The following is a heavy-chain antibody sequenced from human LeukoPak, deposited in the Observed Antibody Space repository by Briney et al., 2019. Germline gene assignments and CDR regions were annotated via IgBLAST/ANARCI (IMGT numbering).Heavy chain of an antibody. V-gene: IGHV3-15*01. Sequence: GSLRLSCAASGFTFSSYAMSWVRQAPGKGLEWVGRILSKTDGGTTDYATPVKGRFTMSRDDSKNTLYLQMNSLKTEDTGVYYCTTAPLGYCSSTSCYFYFQHWGQGTLVTVSS. D-gene: IGHD2-2*01. CDR3: TTAPLGYCSSTSCYFYFQH. CDR1: GFTFSSYA. CDR2: ILSKTDGGTT. J-gene: IGHJ1*01.